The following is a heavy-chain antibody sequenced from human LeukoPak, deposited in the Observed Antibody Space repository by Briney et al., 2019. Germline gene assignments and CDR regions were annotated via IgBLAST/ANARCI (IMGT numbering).Heavy chain of an antibody. V-gene: IGHV3-7*01. J-gene: IGHJ3*01. CDR2: IKQDGSEK. CDR3: ARDLGRYDFWSASPSV. CDR1: GFTFSSYW. D-gene: IGHD3-3*01. Sequence: GGSLRLSCAASGFTFSSYWMSWVRQAPGKGLEWVANIKQDGSEKNYVDSVKGRFTVSRDNAKKSLYLQMNSLRAEDTAVYYCARDLGRYDFWSASPSVWGQGTMVIVSS.